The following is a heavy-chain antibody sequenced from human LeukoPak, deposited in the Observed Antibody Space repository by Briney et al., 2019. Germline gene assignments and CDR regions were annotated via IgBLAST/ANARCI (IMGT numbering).Heavy chain of an antibody. CDR1: GFTFSSYA. CDR2: ISGSGGST. D-gene: IGHD6-13*01. J-gene: IGHJ4*02. Sequence: GGSLRLSCAASGFTFSSYAMSWVRQAPGKGLEWVSAISGSGGSTYYADSVKGRFTISRDNSKNTLYLQMNGLRAEDTAVYYCAKSLARIAAAGLDYWGQGTLVTVSS. V-gene: IGHV3-23*01. CDR3: AKSLARIAAAGLDY.